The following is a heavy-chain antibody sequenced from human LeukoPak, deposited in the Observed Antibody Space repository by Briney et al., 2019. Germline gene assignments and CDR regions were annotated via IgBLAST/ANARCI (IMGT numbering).Heavy chain of an antibody. CDR2: INHSGNA. V-gene: IGHV4-34*01. J-gene: IGHJ6*03. Sequence: SETLSLACDISGGSFSDYHWTWIRQPPGKGLEWIGEINHSGNANYNPSLKSRVTISVDTSKNQFSLSLSSVTAADAAVYYCARTILVVPTSYFYFHHMDVWAKGPRSPSP. D-gene: IGHD2-2*01. CDR1: GGSFSDYH. CDR3: ARTILVVPTSYFYFHHMDV.